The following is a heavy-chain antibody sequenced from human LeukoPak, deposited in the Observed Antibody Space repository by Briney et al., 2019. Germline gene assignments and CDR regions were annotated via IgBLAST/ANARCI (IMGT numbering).Heavy chain of an antibody. Sequence: RAPVKVSCKASRNTFTGYHMHWVRQAPGQGLEWMGWINLNSGGTKYAQKFQGRVTLTRDTSISTAYMELSSLRSDDTAVYYCARDRIVVAGYNWFDPWGQGTLVTVSS. J-gene: IGHJ5*02. V-gene: IGHV1-2*02. CDR3: ARDRIVVAGYNWFDP. D-gene: IGHD6-19*01. CDR1: RNTFTGYH. CDR2: INLNSGGT.